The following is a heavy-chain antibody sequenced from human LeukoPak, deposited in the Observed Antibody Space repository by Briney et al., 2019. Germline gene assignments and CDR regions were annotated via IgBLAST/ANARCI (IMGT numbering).Heavy chain of an antibody. D-gene: IGHD1-26*01. CDR1: GGSFSGYY. CDR2: ISHIGST. V-gene: IGHV4-34*01. CDR3: ARGRWEVRFDP. J-gene: IGHJ5*02. Sequence: ETLSLTSAVYGGSFSGYYWSWVRQPPGKGLEWIGEISHIGSTNYNPSLESRVTISVDTSKNQFSLKLSSVTAADTAVYYCARGRWEVRFDPWGQGTLVTVSS.